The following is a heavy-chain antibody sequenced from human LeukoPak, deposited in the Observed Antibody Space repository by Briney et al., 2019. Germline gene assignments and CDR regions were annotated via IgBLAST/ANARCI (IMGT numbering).Heavy chain of an antibody. CDR2: IYHSGST. CDR1: GGSISSGGYY. Sequence: PSETLSLTCTVSGGSISSGGYYWSWIRQPPGKGLEWIGYIYHSGSTYYNPSLKSRVTISVDRSKNQFSLKLSSVTAADTAVYYCARDRASGSSWYVYWGQGTLVTVSS. V-gene: IGHV4-30-2*01. J-gene: IGHJ4*02. CDR3: ARDRASGSSWYVY. D-gene: IGHD6-13*01.